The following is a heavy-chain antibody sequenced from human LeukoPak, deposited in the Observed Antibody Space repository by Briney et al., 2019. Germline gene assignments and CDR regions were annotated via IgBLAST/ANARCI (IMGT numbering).Heavy chain of an antibody. V-gene: IGHV3-30*02. CDR1: GFTFSSYG. CDR2: IRYDGSNK. Sequence: GGSPRLSCAASGFTFSSYGMHWVRQAPGKGLEWVAFIRYDGSNKYYADSVKGRFTISRDNSKNTLYLQMNSLRAEDTAVYYCAKSERWTGSYNWFAPWGQGTLVTVSS. CDR3: AKSERWTGSYNWFAP. D-gene: IGHD3/OR15-3a*01. J-gene: IGHJ5*02.